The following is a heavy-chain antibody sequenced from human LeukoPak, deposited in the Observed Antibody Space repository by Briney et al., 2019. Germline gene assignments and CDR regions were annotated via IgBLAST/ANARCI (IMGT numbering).Heavy chain of an antibody. J-gene: IGHJ4*02. D-gene: IGHD2-21*01. CDR2: ISDDGSYT. CDR1: GFSCHW. Sequence: GGSLRLSCAASGFSCHWVHWVRQAPGEGLVWVSRISDDGSYTSNVDSVKGRFTISRDNVNNMLYLHMNSLRAEDTAVYYCASFGISWRSSYWGQGTLVTVSS. V-gene: IGHV3-74*01. CDR3: ASFGISWRSSY.